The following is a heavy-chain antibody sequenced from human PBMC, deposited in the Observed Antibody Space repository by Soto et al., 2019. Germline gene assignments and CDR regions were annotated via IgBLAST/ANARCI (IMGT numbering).Heavy chain of an antibody. D-gene: IGHD4-17*01. CDR1: GYTFTSYA. J-gene: IGHJ4*02. CDR3: ARDSYYGDFSLFDY. Sequence: ASVKVSCKASGYTFTSYAISWMRQAPGQGLEWMGWISAYNGNTNYAQKLQGRVTMTTDTSTSTAYMELRSLRSDDTAVYYCARDSYYGDFSLFDYWGQGTLVTVSS. CDR2: ISAYNGNT. V-gene: IGHV1-18*01.